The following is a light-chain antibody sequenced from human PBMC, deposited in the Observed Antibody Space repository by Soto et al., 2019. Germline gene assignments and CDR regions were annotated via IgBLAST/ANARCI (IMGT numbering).Light chain of an antibody. J-gene: IGLJ2*01. V-gene: IGLV2-18*01. CDR1: SEVGSYSR. Sequence: QSALTQPPSVSGSPGHSVTISCTGTSEVGSYSRVSWYQQSPGTSPKLLIYDVTKRPLGVSDRSSGSKSGNTASLTISGLQTDDEADYYCGLYTLSDTVILGGGTKLTVL. CDR3: GLYTLSDTVI. CDR2: DVT.